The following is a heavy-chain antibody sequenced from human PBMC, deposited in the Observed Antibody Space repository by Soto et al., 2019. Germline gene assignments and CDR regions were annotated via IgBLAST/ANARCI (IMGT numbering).Heavy chain of an antibody. CDR3: AKFDGYYYDSSGYELAFDI. D-gene: IGHD3-22*01. Sequence: GGSLRLSCAASGFTFSSYGMHWVRQAPGKGLEWVAVISYDGSNKYYADSVKGRFTISRDNSKNTLYLQMNSLRAEDTAVYYCAKFDGYYYDSSGYELAFDIWGQGTMVTVS. CDR1: GFTFSSYG. CDR2: ISYDGSNK. V-gene: IGHV3-30*18. J-gene: IGHJ3*02.